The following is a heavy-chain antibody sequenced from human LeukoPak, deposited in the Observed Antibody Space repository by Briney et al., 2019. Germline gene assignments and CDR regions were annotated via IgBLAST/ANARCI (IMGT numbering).Heavy chain of an antibody. CDR3: ARVFGHDFWSGYSYYYYYMDV. D-gene: IGHD3-3*01. CDR1: GGSISSHY. Sequence: PSETLSLTCTVCGGSISSHYWSWIRQPPGKGLEWIGYIYYSGSTNYNPSLKSRVTISVDTSKNQFSLKLSSVTAADTAVYYCARVFGHDFWSGYSYYYYYMDVWGKGTTVTVSS. J-gene: IGHJ6*03. V-gene: IGHV4-59*11. CDR2: IYYSGST.